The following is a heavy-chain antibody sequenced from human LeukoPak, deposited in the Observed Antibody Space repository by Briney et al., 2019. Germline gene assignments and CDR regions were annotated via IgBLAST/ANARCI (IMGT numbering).Heavy chain of an antibody. CDR1: GFTFDDYA. CDR3: AKADYGGSFDY. V-gene: IGHV3-9*01. J-gene: IGHJ4*02. D-gene: IGHD4-23*01. CDR2: ISWNSGSI. Sequence: GGSLRLSCAVSGFTFDDYAMHWVRQAPGKGLEWVSGISWNSGSIGYADSVKGRFTISRDNAKNSLYLQMNSLRAEDTALYYCAKADYGGSFDYWGQGTLVTVSS.